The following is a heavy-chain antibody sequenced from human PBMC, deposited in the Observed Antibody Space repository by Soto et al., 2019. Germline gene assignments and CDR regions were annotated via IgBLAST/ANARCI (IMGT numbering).Heavy chain of an antibody. CDR3: AREIKSNSNWPVAFDI. CDR1: GFTFSSYG. CDR2: IWYDGSNK. J-gene: IGHJ3*02. V-gene: IGHV3-33*01. D-gene: IGHD4-4*01. Sequence: GGSLRLSCAASGFTFSSYGMHWVRQAPGKGLEWVAVIWYDGSNKYYADSVKGRFTISRDNSKNTLYLQMNSLRAEDTAVYYCAREIKSNSNWPVAFDIWGQGTMVTVSS.